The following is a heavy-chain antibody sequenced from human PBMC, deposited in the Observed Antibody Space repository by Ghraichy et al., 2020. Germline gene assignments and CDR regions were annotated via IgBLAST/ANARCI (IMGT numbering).Heavy chain of an antibody. CDR2: ISSSSSTK. Sequence: GGSLRLSCAASGFTFRSYNMNWVRQAPGKGLEWVSYISSSSSTKYYADSVKGRFTISRDNTKNSVYVQMNSLRDEVTAVYYCAREVAATGYYYMDVWGKGTTATVSS. CDR1: GFTFRSYN. V-gene: IGHV3-48*02. D-gene: IGHD2-15*01. J-gene: IGHJ6*03. CDR3: AREVAATGYYYMDV.